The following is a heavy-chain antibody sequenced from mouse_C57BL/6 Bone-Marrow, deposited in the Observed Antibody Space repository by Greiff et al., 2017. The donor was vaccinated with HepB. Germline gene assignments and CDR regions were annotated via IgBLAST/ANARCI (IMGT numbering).Heavy chain of an antibody. CDR2: IRLKSDNYAT. J-gene: IGHJ2*01. Sequence: EVQLVESGGGLVQPGGSMKLSCVASGFTFSNYWMNWVRQSPEKGLEWVAQIRLKSDNYATHYAESVKGRFTISRDDSKSSVYLQMNNLRAEDTGIYYCTGGGNWDYFDYWGQGTTLTVSS. D-gene: IGHD4-1*01. CDR1: GFTFSNYW. CDR3: TGGGNWDYFDY. V-gene: IGHV6-3*01.